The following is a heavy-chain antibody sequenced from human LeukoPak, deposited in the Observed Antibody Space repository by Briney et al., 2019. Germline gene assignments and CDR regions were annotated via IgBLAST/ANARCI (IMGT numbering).Heavy chain of an antibody. D-gene: IGHD5-18*01. Sequence: KPSETVSLTCDVYDGSFSGFFWGWIRQPPGQGLEWIGEINHSGITNYNPSLKSRVTMSVDTSKNQFSLKLSSVTAADTAVYYCARQRGYSYGYSFLDYWGQGTLVTVSS. V-gene: IGHV4-34*01. CDR1: DGSFSGFF. J-gene: IGHJ4*02. CDR3: ARQRGYSYGYSFLDY. CDR2: INHSGIT.